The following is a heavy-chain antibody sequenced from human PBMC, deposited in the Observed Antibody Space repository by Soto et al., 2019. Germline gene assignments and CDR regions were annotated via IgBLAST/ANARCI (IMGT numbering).Heavy chain of an antibody. CDR2: IKQDGSEK. Sequence: GGSLRLSCAASGFTFSSYWMSWVRQAPGKGLEWVANIKQDGSEKYYVDSVKGRFTISRDNAKNSLYLQMNSLRAEDTAVYYCARGGRFSYDYIWGSSRFHTDYYYYMDVWGKGTTVTVSS. D-gene: IGHD3-16*01. J-gene: IGHJ6*03. CDR3: ARGGRFSYDYIWGSSRFHTDYYYYMDV. V-gene: IGHV3-7*01. CDR1: GFTFSSYW.